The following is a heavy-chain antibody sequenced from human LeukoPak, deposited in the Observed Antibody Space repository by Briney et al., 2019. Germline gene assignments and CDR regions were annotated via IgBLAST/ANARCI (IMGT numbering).Heavy chain of an antibody. J-gene: IGHJ4*02. Sequence: PGGSLRLSCAASGFTFSSYAMHWVRPPPANGLRYVSAISSNEGSTYYANSVKGRFTISRDNSKNTLYLHMGSLKAEDMAVYYCARDGFDYWGQGTLVTVSS. V-gene: IGHV3-64*01. CDR2: ISSNEGST. CDR1: GFTFSSYA. CDR3: ARDGFDY.